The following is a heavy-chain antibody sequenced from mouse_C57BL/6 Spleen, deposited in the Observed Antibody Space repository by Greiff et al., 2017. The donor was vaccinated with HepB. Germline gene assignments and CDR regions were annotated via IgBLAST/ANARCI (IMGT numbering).Heavy chain of an antibody. CDR1: GYTFTSYW. CDR2: IHPNSGST. V-gene: IGHV1-64*01. Sequence: VQLQQPGAELVKPGASVTLSCKASGYTFTSYWMHWVKQRPGQGLEWIGMIHPNSGSTNYNEKFKSKATLTVDKSSSPAYMQLSSLTSEDSAVYDCDSRWLLLDYWGQGTTLTVSS. D-gene: IGHD2-3*01. J-gene: IGHJ2*01. CDR3: DSRWLLLDY.